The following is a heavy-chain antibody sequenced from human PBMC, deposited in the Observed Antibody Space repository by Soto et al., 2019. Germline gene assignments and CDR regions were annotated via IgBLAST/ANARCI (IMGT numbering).Heavy chain of an antibody. Sequence: TSETLSLTCTVSGVSVNSGNYYWSWIRQTPGKGLEWIGSIYYSGSTYYNPSLKSRATISVDTSKNQFSLKLTSVTAADTAVYYCARHANRNYYDAFDIWGQGTMVTVS. CDR1: GVSVNSGNYY. CDR3: ARHANRNYYDAFDI. J-gene: IGHJ3*02. CDR2: IYYSGST. V-gene: IGHV4-39*01. D-gene: IGHD3-10*01.